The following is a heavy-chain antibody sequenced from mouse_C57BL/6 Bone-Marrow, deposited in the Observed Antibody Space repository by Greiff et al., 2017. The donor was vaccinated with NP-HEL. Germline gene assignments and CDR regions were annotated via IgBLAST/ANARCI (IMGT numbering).Heavy chain of an antibody. CDR2: IDPNSGGT. CDR1: GYTFTSYW. D-gene: IGHD4-1*01. Sequence: VQLQQPGAEPVKPGASVKLSCKASGYTFTSYWMHWVKQRPGRGLEWIGRIDPNSGGTKYNEKFKSKATLTVDKPSSPAYMQLSSLTSEDSAVYYCARCGRTGGFAYWGQGTLVTVSA. CDR3: ARCGRTGGFAY. J-gene: IGHJ3*01. V-gene: IGHV1-72*01.